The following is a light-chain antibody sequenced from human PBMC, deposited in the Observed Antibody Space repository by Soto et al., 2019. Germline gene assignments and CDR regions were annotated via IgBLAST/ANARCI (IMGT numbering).Light chain of an antibody. V-gene: IGKV3-20*01. CDR2: GAS. CDR1: QSVATN. Sequence: TQAPATLSVCPGEIATLSCRASQSVATNLAWYQQKPGQAHRLLIYGASSRATGIPDRFSGSGSGTDFTLTITRLEPEDFALYYCQQYGSSPPMTFGQGTKVDI. CDR3: QQYGSSPPMT. J-gene: IGKJ1*01.